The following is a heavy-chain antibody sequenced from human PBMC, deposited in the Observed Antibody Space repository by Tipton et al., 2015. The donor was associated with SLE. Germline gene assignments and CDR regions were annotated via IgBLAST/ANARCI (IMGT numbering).Heavy chain of an antibody. CDR1: EFTFTDYW. CDR3: ARGFKIADTLDV. D-gene: IGHD3-3*01. J-gene: IGHJ3*01. Sequence: SLRLSCAASEFTFTDYWMHWVCQGPGEGLVWVSRINDDGTIISYADSVKGRFTVSRDNAKNTLYLQMNSLRAEDTALYYCARGFKIADTLDVWGQWTMVAASS. CDR2: INDDGTII. V-gene: IGHV3-74*01.